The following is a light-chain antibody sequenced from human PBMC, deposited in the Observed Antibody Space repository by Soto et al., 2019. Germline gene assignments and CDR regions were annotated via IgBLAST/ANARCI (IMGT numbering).Light chain of an antibody. CDR1: QSISSSA. CDR2: GSS. CDR3: QQYVTSPYT. J-gene: IGKJ2*01. Sequence: DMVLTQSPGTLSLSPGDRVILSCRTSQSISSSALDWYQQKPGQAPSLLIYGSSRRATGIPDRFSGSGSGKDFTLTISSLEPEDFAVYFCQQYVTSPYTFGHGTKLEI. V-gene: IGKV3-20*01.